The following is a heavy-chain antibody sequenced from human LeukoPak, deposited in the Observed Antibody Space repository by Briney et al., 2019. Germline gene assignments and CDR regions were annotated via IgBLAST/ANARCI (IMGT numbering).Heavy chain of an antibody. CDR2: IIPILGIA. D-gene: IGHD3-10*01. CDR3: ARAAGSGSDY. J-gene: IGHJ4*02. Sequence: SVKVSCKASGGTFSSYAISWVRQAPGQGLEWMGRIIPILGIANYAQKFQGRVTITADKSTSAAYMELSSLRSEDTAVYYCARAAGSGSDYWGQGTLVTVSS. CDR1: GGTFSSYA. V-gene: IGHV1-69*04.